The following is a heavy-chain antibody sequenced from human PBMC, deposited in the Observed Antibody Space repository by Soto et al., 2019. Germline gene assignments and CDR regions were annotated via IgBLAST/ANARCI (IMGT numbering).Heavy chain of an antibody. Sequence: EVQLLESGGGLVQPGGSLRLSCAASGFTFSSYAMSWVRQAPGKGLEWVSAISGSGGSTYYADSVKGRFTISRDNSKNTLYLQMNSLRAEDTAVYYCAKDSEAARRRYYYYYYGMDVWGQGTTVTVSS. CDR3: AKDSEAARRRYYYYYYGMDV. D-gene: IGHD6-6*01. CDR2: ISGSGGST. J-gene: IGHJ6*02. CDR1: GFTFSSYA. V-gene: IGHV3-23*01.